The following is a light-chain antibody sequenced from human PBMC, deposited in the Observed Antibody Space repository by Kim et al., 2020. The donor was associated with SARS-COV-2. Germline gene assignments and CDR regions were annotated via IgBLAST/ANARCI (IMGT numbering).Light chain of an antibody. Sequence: ASVGDRVTITCRASQSISSYLNWYQQKPGKAPKLLIYAASSLQSGVPSRFSGSGSGTDFTLTISSLQPEDFATYYCQQSHSTPPTFGQGTKVDIK. CDR1: QSISSY. CDR3: QQSHSTPPT. V-gene: IGKV1-39*01. CDR2: AAS. J-gene: IGKJ1*01.